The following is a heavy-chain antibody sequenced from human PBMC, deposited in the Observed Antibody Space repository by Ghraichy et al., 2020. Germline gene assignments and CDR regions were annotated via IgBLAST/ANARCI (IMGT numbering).Heavy chain of an antibody. CDR1: GITFSSYA. J-gene: IGHJ6*02. CDR3: AKDRGYSLSYYYAMDV. V-gene: IGHV3-23*01. Sequence: LSLTCAASGITFSSYAMTWVRQAPWKGLEWDSTISGSGDSTNYADSVKGRFTMSRDSSKSTLYLQMTSLRAEDTAIYYCAKDRGYSLSYYYAMDVWGQGTTVTVSS. D-gene: IGHD5-24*01. CDR2: ISGSGDST.